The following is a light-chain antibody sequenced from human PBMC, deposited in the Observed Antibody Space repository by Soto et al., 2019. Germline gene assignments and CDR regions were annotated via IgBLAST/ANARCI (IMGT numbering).Light chain of an antibody. J-gene: IGKJ5*01. CDR2: GGS. Sequence: EIVMTQSPDILSVPPGDRATLSCRASESIRSDLAWYQQKPGQAPRLLIFGGSIRAADIPARFSGSGSGTEFTLTIRTLQSEDFAIYYCQQYHDWPTITFGQGTRLETK. CDR1: ESIRSD. CDR3: QQYHDWPTIT. V-gene: IGKV3-15*01.